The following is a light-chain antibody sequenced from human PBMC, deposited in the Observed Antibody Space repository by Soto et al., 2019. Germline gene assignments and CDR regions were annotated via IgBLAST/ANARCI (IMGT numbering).Light chain of an antibody. CDR3: QQYGSSPGT. V-gene: IGKV3D-20*01. J-gene: IGKJ1*01. CDR2: DAT. CDR1: QSVSCGY. Sequence: EIVLTQSPATLSLYPGERATLSCGASQSVSCGYLAWYQQKPGLAPRLLIYDATSRATGIPDRFSGSGSSTDATLTISRLEPEDYAVYYCQQYGSSPGTFGQGTKVEIK.